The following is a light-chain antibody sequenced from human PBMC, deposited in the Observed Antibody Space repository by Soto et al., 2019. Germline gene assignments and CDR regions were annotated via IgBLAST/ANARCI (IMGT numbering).Light chain of an antibody. J-gene: IGKJ4*01. CDR1: ESVSSY. Sequence: EIVLTQSPATLSLSPGERATLSCRASESVSSYLGWYQQKPGQPPRLLIYDASNRATGIPDRFSGRGSGTDFTLTISSLEPEDSAVYYCQHRKSWPLAFGGGNKVEI. CDR2: DAS. V-gene: IGKV3-11*01. CDR3: QHRKSWPLA.